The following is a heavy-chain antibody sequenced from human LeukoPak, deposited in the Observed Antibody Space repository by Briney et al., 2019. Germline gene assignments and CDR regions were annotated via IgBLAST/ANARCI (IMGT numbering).Heavy chain of an antibody. J-gene: IGHJ4*02. D-gene: IGHD3-10*01. V-gene: IGHV4-31*03. Sequence: SETLSLTCTVSGGSISSGGYYWIWIRQHPGKGLEWIGYIYYSGSTYYNPSLKSRITISIDTSKNQFSLKLSSVTAAETAVYYCARGLLWFGEFRYFDYWGQGTLVTVSS. CDR3: ARGLLWFGEFRYFDY. CDR2: IYYSGST. CDR1: GGSISSGGYY.